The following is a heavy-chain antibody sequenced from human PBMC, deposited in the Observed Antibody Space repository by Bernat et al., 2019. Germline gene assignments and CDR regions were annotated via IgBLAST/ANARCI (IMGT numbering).Heavy chain of an antibody. Sequence: QVQLQESGPGLVKPSGTLSLTCAVSGGSISSSNWWSWVRQPPGKGLEWIGEIYHSGSFKYNPSLKSRVTISVDEAKTHFSRKLTCGTAAETAVYYCAGGIAVAVTSYNWFDPWGQGTLVTVSS. CDR3: AGGIAVAVTSYNWFDP. D-gene: IGHD6-19*01. CDR1: GGSISSSNW. CDR2: IYHSGSF. V-gene: IGHV4-4*02. J-gene: IGHJ5*02.